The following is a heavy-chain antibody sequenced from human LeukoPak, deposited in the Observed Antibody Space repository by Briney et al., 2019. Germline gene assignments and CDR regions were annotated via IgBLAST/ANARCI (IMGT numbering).Heavy chain of an antibody. CDR1: GGSVSSGSYY. Sequence: SETLSLTCTVSGGSVSSGSYYWSWIRQPPGKGLEWIGYIYYSGSTNYNPSLKSRVTISVDTSKNQFSLKLSSATAADTAVYYCARVEPEAYCSGGSCFAHDYWGQGTLVTVSS. V-gene: IGHV4-61*01. CDR3: ARVEPEAYCSGGSCFAHDY. CDR2: IYYSGST. D-gene: IGHD2-15*01. J-gene: IGHJ4*02.